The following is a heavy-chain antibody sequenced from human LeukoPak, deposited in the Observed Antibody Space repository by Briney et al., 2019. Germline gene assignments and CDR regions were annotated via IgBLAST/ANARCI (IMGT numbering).Heavy chain of an antibody. J-gene: IGHJ3*02. Sequence: SETLSLTCTVSGYSISSSYYWSWIRQPPGKGLEWIGYIYYSGSTNYNPSLKSRVTISVDTSKNQFSLKLRSVTAADTAVYYCARVLRPYNYDSSGYPFDAFDIWGQGTMVAVSS. D-gene: IGHD3-22*01. CDR2: IYYSGST. CDR1: GYSISSSYY. V-gene: IGHV4-61*01. CDR3: ARVLRPYNYDSSGYPFDAFDI.